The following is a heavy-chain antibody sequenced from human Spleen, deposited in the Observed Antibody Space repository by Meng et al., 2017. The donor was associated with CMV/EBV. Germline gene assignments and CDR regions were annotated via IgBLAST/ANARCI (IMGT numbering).Heavy chain of an antibody. Sequence: LSLTCAASGFTFSSYGMHWVRQAPGKGLEWVAFIRYDGSNKYYADSVKGRFTISRDNSKNTLYLQMNSLRAEDTAVYYCAKGPAWDDFWSGLVDYWGQGTLVTVSS. CDR3: AKGPAWDDFWSGLVDY. CDR2: IRYDGSNK. CDR1: GFTFSSYG. J-gene: IGHJ4*02. V-gene: IGHV3-30*02. D-gene: IGHD3-3*01.